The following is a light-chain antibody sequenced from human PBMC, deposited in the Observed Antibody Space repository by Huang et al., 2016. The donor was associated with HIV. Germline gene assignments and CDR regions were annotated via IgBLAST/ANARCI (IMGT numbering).Light chain of an antibody. CDR3: QQYYDTLLT. Sequence: DIQMTQSPSSLSASIGDRVTITCRASRAISNSLAWYQQKAGKAPKLLVYSASKLQSGVPSRFSGSGSGTDYTRTISSLQPEDFATYYCQQYYDTLLTFGQGTKVDIK. V-gene: IGKV1-NL1*01. CDR1: RAISNS. J-gene: IGKJ1*01. CDR2: SAS.